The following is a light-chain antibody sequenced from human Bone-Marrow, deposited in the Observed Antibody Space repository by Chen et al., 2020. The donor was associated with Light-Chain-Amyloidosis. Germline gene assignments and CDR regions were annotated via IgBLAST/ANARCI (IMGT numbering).Light chain of an antibody. CDR1: SDDIGAYNY. CDR3: SSYTTSSTDV. J-gene: IGLJ1*01. Sequence: QSALTQPASVSGSPGQSITISCTGTSDDIGAYNYVSWFQQHPGKAPKLMIFDVTNRPSGVSRRFSGSKSGNTASLTISGLQAEDEADYYCSSYTTSSTDVFGSGTWVTVL. V-gene: IGLV2-14*01. CDR2: DVT.